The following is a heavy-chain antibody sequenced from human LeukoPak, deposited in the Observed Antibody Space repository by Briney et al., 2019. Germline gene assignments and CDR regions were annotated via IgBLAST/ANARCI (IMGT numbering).Heavy chain of an antibody. CDR3: ARRNIAAAALDY. J-gene: IGHJ4*02. CDR2: ISGSGGST. CDR1: GFTFSSYA. D-gene: IGHD6-13*01. Sequence: GGSLRLSCAASGFTFSSYAMRWVRQAPGKGLEWVSAISGSGGSTYYADSVKGRFTISRDNSKNTLYLQMNSLRAEDTAVYYCARRNIAAAALDYWGQGTLVPSPQ. V-gene: IGHV3-23*01.